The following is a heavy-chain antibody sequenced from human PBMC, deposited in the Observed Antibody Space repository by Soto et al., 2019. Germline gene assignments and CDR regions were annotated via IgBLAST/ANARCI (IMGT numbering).Heavy chain of an antibody. Sequence: PGGSLRLSCAVSGFTFSSYAMNWVRQAPGKGLEWVSGISGSGDSTYYADSVKGRFTISRDNSKNTLYLQMNSLRAEDTAVYYCAKQTDNSGHTMSDYWGQGTLVTVSS. J-gene: IGHJ4*02. D-gene: IGHD3-22*01. CDR3: AKQTDNSGHTMSDY. CDR1: GFTFSSYA. CDR2: ISGSGDST. V-gene: IGHV3-23*01.